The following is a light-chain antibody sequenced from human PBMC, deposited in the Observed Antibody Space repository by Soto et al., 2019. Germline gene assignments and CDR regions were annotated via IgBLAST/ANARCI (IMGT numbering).Light chain of an antibody. CDR1: SGSLASNF. V-gene: IGLV6-57*02. CDR2: ENN. J-gene: IGLJ3*02. CDR3: QSYHSGNQGWV. Sequence: NFMLTQPHSVSESPGKTVTISCTGSSGSLASNFVQWFQQRPGSAPTTVIYENNQRPSGVPGRFSGSIDSSSNSASLTISGLKTEDEADYYCQSYHSGNQGWVFGGGTKLTVL.